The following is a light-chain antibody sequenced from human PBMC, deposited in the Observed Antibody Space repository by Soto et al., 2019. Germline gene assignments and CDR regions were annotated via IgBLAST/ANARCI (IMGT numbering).Light chain of an antibody. J-gene: IGKJ1*01. CDR1: QSVSNNY. V-gene: IGKV3-20*01. CDR2: GAS. CDR3: QQYCNSLPWT. Sequence: EIVLTQSPGTLSLSPGERATLSCRASQSVSNNYLGWYQQKPGQAPRLLVYGASRRATGIPDRFSGSGSGTGFTLTISGLEAEDFAVYYCQQYCNSLPWTFGQGTKVEIK.